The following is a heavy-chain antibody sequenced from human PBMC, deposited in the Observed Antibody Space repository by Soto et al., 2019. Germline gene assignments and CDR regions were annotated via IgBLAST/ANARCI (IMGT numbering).Heavy chain of an antibody. V-gene: IGHV3-33*01. J-gene: IGHJ4*02. D-gene: IGHD3-16*01. CDR1: GFTFSGFG. Sequence: PGGSRRLSCAASGFTFSGFGMHWVRQAPGKGLEWVAIIWYAGSDKYYADSVRARFTISRDNSKNTLSLQMNSLRAEDTAVYHCGFGILSYYFDYWGQGTPVTVSS. CDR3: GFGILSYYFDY. CDR2: IWYAGSDK.